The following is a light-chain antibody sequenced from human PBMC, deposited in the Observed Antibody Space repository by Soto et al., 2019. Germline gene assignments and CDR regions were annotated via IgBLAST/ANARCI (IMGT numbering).Light chain of an antibody. Sequence: QSVLTQPPSASGTPGQRVTISCSGSSSNIGSNTVNWYQQLPGTAPKLPIYSNNQRPSGVPDRFSGSNSGTSASLAISGLQSEDEPDYYCAAWDDSLNGYVFGTGTKVTVL. CDR2: SNN. V-gene: IGLV1-44*01. CDR1: SSNIGSNT. CDR3: AAWDDSLNGYV. J-gene: IGLJ1*01.